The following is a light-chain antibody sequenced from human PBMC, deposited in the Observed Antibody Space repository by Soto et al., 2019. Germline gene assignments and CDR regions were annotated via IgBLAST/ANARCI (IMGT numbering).Light chain of an antibody. J-gene: IGKJ4*01. Sequence: VLTKSPGTLSLSPGERATLSCRASQSVSSSYLAWYQQKPGQAPRLLIYGASSRATGIPDRFSGSGSGTDFTLTISRLEPEDFAVYYCQQYGSSPLTFGGGTKVEIK. CDR3: QQYGSSPLT. CDR2: GAS. CDR1: QSVSSSY. V-gene: IGKV3-20*01.